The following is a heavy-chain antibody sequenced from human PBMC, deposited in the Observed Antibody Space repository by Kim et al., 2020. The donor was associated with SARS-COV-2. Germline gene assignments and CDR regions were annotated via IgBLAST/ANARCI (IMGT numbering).Heavy chain of an antibody. CDR1: GGSFSGYY. CDR3: ARGLYGVRGVIITFRGGWFDP. Sequence: SETLSLTCAVYGGSFSGYYWSWIRQPPGKGLEWIGEINHSGSTNYNPSLKSRVTISVDTSKNQFSLKLSSVTAADTAVYYCARGLYGVRGVIITFRGGWFDPWGQGTLVTVSS. CDR2: INHSGST. V-gene: IGHV4-34*01. D-gene: IGHD3-10*01. J-gene: IGHJ5*02.